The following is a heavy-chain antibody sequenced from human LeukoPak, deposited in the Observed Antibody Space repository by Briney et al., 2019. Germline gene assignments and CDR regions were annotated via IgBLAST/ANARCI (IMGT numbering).Heavy chain of an antibody. CDR1: GYTFTGYY. D-gene: IGHD3-10*01. V-gene: IGHV1-2*02. CDR2: INPNSGGT. Sequence: ASVKVSCKASGYTFTGYYMHWVRQAPGQGLEWMGWINPNSGGTNYAQKFQDRVTMTRDTSISTAYMELSRLRSDDTAVYYCARSDGSGSYYADYWGQGTLVTVSS. J-gene: IGHJ4*02. CDR3: ARSDGSGSYYADY.